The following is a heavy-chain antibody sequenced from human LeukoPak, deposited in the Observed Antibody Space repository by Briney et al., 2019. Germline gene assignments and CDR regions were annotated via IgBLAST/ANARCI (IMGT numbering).Heavy chain of an antibody. CDR2: IYYSGNT. V-gene: IGHV4-39*01. CDR1: DVSISSSNSY. D-gene: IGHD3/OR15-3a*01. CDR3: ARQTGSGLFILP. J-gene: IGHJ4*02. Sequence: SETLSLTCTVSDVSISSSNSYWGWIRQPPGKGLEWIGSIYYSGNTYYNASLKSQVSISIDTSKNQFSLRLTSVTAADTAVYYCARQTGSGLFILPGGQGTLVTVSS.